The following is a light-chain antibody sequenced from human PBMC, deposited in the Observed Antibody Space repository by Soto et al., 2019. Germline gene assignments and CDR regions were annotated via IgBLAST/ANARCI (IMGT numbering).Light chain of an antibody. J-gene: IGKJ5*01. CDR2: GAS. Sequence: EVVMTQSPATLSLSPGERATLSCRASQPISSNLAWYQQKPGRAPRLLISGASTRATGIPARFSGSGSGTEFTLTISSLQSEDFAVYYCQQYNNWLYTFGQGTRLEIK. CDR3: QQYNNWLYT. CDR1: QPISSN. V-gene: IGKV3D-15*01.